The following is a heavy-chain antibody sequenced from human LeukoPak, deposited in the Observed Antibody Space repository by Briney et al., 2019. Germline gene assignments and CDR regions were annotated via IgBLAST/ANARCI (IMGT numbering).Heavy chain of an antibody. Sequence: SVTVSCKASGGTFSSYAISWVRQAPGQGLEWMGGIIPIFGTANYAQKLQGRVTITADESTSTAYMELSSLRSEDTAVYYCAREMDIVVVVAVKASTGAFDIWGQGTMVTVSS. V-gene: IGHV1-69*01. J-gene: IGHJ3*02. CDR3: AREMDIVVVVAVKASTGAFDI. D-gene: IGHD2-15*01. CDR1: GGTFSSYA. CDR2: IIPIFGTA.